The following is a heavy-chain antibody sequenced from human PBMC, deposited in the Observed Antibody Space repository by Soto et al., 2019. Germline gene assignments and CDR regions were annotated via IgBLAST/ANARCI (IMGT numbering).Heavy chain of an antibody. CDR3: ARDYGDYSRLHWYFDL. CDR1: GGSFSGYY. CDR2: INHSGST. J-gene: IGHJ2*01. V-gene: IGHV4-34*01. D-gene: IGHD4-17*01. Sequence: QVQLQQWGAGLLKPSETLSLTCAVYGGSFSGYYWSWIRQPPGKGLEWIGEINHSGSTNYNPSLKSRVTISVDTSKNQFSLKLSSVTAADTAVYYCARDYGDYSRLHWYFDLWGRGTLVTVSS.